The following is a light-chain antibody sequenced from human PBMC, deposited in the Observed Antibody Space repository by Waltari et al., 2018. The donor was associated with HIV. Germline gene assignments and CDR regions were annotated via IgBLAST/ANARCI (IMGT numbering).Light chain of an antibody. V-gene: IGKV3-15*01. CDR3: QQYNNWPPRDT. J-gene: IGKJ2*01. CDR2: EAS. Sequence: EILMTQSPATLSVSPGERATLSCRASQSVSSNLAWYQQKPGQAPRLLVYEASTRATGIPARFSGSGSGTEFTLTISSLQSEDFAVYYCQQYNNWPPRDTFGQGTKLEIK. CDR1: QSVSSN.